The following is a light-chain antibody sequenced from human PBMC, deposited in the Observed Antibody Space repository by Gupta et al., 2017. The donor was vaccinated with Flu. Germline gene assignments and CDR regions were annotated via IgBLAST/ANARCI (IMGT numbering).Light chain of an antibody. CDR1: QSIGHF. CDR2: LAS. J-gene: IGKJ1*01. V-gene: IGKV1-39*01. CDR3: HQTDSTPKT. Sequence: DIQMTQSPSSLSASVGDRVTLTCRASQSIGHFLNWYQQKPGKAPKLLIYLASSLQGGVPSRFSGSGSGTDFTLAISSLQPEDFATYFCHQTDSTPKTFGQGTKVEIK.